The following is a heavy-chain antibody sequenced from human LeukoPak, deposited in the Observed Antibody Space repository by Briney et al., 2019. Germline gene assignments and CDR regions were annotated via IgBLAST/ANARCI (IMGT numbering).Heavy chain of an antibody. CDR3: ARRGTSSSWAHFDY. V-gene: IGHV3-48*04. CDR2: ISSSSSSI. J-gene: IGHJ4*02. D-gene: IGHD6-13*01. Sequence: PGGSLRLSCAASGFSFSSYGMYWVRRAPGKGLEWLSYISSSSSSIYYADSVKGRHTISRGNAKNSLYLQMNSLGAEDTAVYYCARRGTSSSWAHFDYWGQGTLVTVSS. CDR1: GFSFSSYG.